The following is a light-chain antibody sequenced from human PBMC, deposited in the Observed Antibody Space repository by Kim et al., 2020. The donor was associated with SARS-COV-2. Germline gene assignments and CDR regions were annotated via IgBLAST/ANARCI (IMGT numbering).Light chain of an antibody. Sequence: FVQTVRITHQRDHLRSDYASWFHQKPGQAPILVIYGKNNRPSGIPHRFSGSNSGNTASLTITGAQAEDEADYYCNSRDTSGNLVVFGGGTKVTVL. V-gene: IGLV3-19*01. CDR3: NSRDTSGNLVV. J-gene: IGLJ2*01. CDR1: HLRSDY. CDR2: GKN.